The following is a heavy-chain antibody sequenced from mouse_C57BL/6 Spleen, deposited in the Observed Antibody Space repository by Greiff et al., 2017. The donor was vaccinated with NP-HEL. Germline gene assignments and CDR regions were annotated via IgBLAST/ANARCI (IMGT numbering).Heavy chain of an antibody. J-gene: IGHJ2*01. V-gene: IGHV1-55*01. CDR2: IYPGSGST. CDR3: ARQALLLRYQLQDYFDD. D-gene: IGHD1-1*01. CDR1: GYTFTSYW. Sequence: QVQLQQPGAELVKPGASVKMSCKASGYTFTSYWITWVKQRPGQGLEWIGDIYPGSGSTNYNEKFKSKATLTVDPSSSTAYMQLSSLTSEDSAVYYCARQALLLRYQLQDYFDDWGQGTTLTVSS.